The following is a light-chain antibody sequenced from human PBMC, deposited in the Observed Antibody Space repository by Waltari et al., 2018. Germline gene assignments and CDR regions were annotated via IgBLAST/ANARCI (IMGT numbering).Light chain of an antibody. J-gene: IGKJ3*01. V-gene: IGKV1-33*01. Sequence: DIQMTQSPSSLSASVGDRVTITCQANEDINNYLHWFQQKPGKAPELLIYDASNLKTGVPSRFSGSGSGTHYTFTISSLQPEDVATYFCQQYDNLLSFSFGPGTKVDL. CDR3: QQYDNLLSFS. CDR2: DAS. CDR1: EDINNY.